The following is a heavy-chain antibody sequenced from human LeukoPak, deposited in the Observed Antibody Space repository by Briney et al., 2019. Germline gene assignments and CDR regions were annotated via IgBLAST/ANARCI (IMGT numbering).Heavy chain of an antibody. D-gene: IGHD4-23*01. CDR1: GFTFDDYG. V-gene: IGHV3-20*04. J-gene: IGHJ4*02. Sequence: PGGSLRLSCAASGFTFDDYGMSWVRQAPGKGLEWVSGITLNGGSTGYADSVKGRFTISRDNAKNSLYLQMNSLRAEDTALYYCARSPTTVVYYFDYWGQGTLVTVSS. CDR3: ARSPTTVVYYFDY. CDR2: ITLNGGST.